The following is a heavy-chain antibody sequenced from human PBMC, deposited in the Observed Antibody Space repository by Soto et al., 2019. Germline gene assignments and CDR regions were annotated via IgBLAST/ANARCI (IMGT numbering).Heavy chain of an antibody. D-gene: IGHD3-10*01. CDR3: ARDYYYGSGSSMDIFYS. CDR1: RDTFNTYT. J-gene: IGHJ4*02. V-gene: IGHV1-69*08. Sequence: QVQLLQSGPEVKKPGSSVKVSCKASRDTFNTYTITWVRQAPGQGLEWMGRIIPRTDIANYAQKLQDRVSITADRSTSTAYMELSSLRFDDTAVYYCARDYYYGSGSSMDIFYSWGQGTLVTVSS. CDR2: IIPRTDIA.